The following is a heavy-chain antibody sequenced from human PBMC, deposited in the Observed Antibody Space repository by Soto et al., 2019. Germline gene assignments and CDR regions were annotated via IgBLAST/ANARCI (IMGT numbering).Heavy chain of an antibody. CDR3: ASKSATDTNNWFDP. J-gene: IGHJ5*02. D-gene: IGHD3-3*01. CDR2: INHSGGT. V-gene: IGHV4-34*01. CDR1: GGSFSGYY. Sequence: QVQLQQWGAGLLKASETLSLTCAVYGGSFSGYYWSWIRRPPGKGLEWIGEINHSGGTNYNPSLKSRLTISVDTSKNQFSLNLSSVTAADTAVYYCASKSATDTNNWFDPWGQGTLVTVSS.